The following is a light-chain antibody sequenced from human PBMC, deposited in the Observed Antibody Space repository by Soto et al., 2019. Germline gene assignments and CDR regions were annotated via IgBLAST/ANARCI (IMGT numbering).Light chain of an antibody. V-gene: IGKV3-11*01. CDR1: QSVSRY. J-gene: IGKJ1*01. Sequence: EIVLTQSPATLSLSPGERATLSCRASQSVSRYLAWYQQKPGQAPRLLIYDASNRATGIPARFSGSGSGTDFTLTISSLEPEDFAVYYCRQRSNWPWTFGQGTKVEIK. CDR3: RQRSNWPWT. CDR2: DAS.